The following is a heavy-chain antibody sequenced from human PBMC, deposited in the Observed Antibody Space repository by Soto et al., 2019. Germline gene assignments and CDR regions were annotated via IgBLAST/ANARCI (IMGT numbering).Heavy chain of an antibody. CDR2: ISWNSGSK. J-gene: IGHJ3*02. CDR1: GFAFDEFA. V-gene: IGHV3-9*01. D-gene: IGHD2-2*01. CDR3: AKVYALRYCSSTSCLSDAFDI. Sequence: EVQLVESGGGLVQPGRSLRLSCAASGFAFDEFAMHWVRQPPGKGLEWVSGISWNSGSKGYADSVKGRFTISRDNAKNSLYLQMSSLRADDTALYYCAKVYALRYCSSTSCLSDAFDIWGQGTMVTVSS.